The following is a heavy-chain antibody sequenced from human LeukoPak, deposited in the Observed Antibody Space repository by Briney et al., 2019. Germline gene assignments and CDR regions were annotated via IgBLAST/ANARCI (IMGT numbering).Heavy chain of an antibody. J-gene: IGHJ6*03. Sequence: GGSLRLSCAASGFTFNDYYMSWIRQAPGKGLEWLSYINIGGTNTHYADSVKGRFTISRDNAKNSLYLQMNSLRAEDTAVYYCAREEGSSWSIYYYYYMDVWGKGTTVTVSS. V-gene: IGHV3-11*06. CDR2: INIGGTNT. CDR1: GFTFNDYY. D-gene: IGHD6-13*01. CDR3: AREEGSSWSIYYYYYMDV.